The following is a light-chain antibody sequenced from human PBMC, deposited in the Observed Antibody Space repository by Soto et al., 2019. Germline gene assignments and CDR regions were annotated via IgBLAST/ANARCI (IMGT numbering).Light chain of an antibody. CDR3: QQYNYWPPLT. V-gene: IGKV3-15*01. Sequence: EIVMTQSPATLSVSPGESATLSCRASQSVRSNLAWYQQKPGQAPTLLIYDASTRATGIPARFSGSGSGTEFTLTISSLLSEDFAVYYCQQYNYWPPLTFVGGTKVEIK. J-gene: IGKJ4*01. CDR1: QSVRSN. CDR2: DAS.